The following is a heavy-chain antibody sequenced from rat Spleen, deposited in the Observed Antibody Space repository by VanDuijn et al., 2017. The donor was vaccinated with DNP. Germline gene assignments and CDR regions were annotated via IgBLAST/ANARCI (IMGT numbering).Heavy chain of an antibody. J-gene: IGHJ2*01. CDR3: ARWSDYFDY. CDR1: AYSITTTY. V-gene: IGHV3-1*01. Sequence: EVQLQESGPGLVKPSQSLSLTCSVTAYSITTTYWGWIRKFPGNKMEWVGHISYSGGTSYNPSPRSRISITRDTSKNQFFLHLNSVTTGDTATYYCARWSDYFDYWGQGVMVTVSS. CDR2: ISYSGGT.